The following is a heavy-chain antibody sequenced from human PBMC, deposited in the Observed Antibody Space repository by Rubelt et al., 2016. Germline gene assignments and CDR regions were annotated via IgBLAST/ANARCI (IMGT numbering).Heavy chain of an antibody. V-gene: IGHV4-39*01. D-gene: IGHD4-17*01. CDR3: ARHTTVKRYFQH. CDR2: IYYSGST. Sequence: VSGGSISSSSYYWGWIRQHPGKGLEWIGSIYYSGSTNYNPSLKSRVTISVDTSKNQFSLKLSSVTAADTAVYYCARHTTVKRYFQHWGQGTLVTVSS. J-gene: IGHJ1*01. CDR1: GGSISSSSYY.